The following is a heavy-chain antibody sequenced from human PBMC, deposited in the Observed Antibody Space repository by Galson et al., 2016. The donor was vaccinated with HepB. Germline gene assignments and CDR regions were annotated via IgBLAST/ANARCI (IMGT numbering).Heavy chain of an antibody. Sequence: SLRLSCAASGFIVNNNYMNWVRQAPGKGLEWVSVIYSDGSTYYADSAKGRFTTSGDNSKNMLYLQMNTLRAEDTAVYYCARDPYYYDSRGYTTGFDVWGQGTMVTVSS. D-gene: IGHD3-22*01. CDR1: GFIVNNNY. CDR2: IYSDGST. CDR3: ARDPYYYDSRGYTTGFDV. J-gene: IGHJ3*01. V-gene: IGHV3-53*01.